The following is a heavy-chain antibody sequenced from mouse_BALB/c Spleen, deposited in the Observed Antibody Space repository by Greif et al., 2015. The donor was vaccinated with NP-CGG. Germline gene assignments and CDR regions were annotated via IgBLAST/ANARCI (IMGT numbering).Heavy chain of an antibody. CDR1: GFNIKDTY. V-gene: IGHV14-3*02. J-gene: IGHJ4*01. D-gene: IGHD1-1*01. CDR2: IDPADGNT. Sequence: VQLQQSGAELVKPGAPVKLSCTASGFNIKDTYMHWVKQRPEQGLEWIGRIDPADGNTKYDPKFQGKATITADTSSNTAYLHLSSLTSEDTAVYCCASHLTTVVAYYYAMDYWGQGTSVTVSS. CDR3: ASHLTTVVAYYYAMDY.